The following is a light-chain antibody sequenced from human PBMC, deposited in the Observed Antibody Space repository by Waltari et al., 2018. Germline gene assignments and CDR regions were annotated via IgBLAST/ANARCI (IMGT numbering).Light chain of an antibody. Sequence: DVVMTQSPLSLPVTLGQPASISCRFSQSLIHNNGNTYLDWLQQRPVQSPRRLLYKISNRDSGVPDRVSGSGSGTDFTLRISRVEAEDVGVYYCMQGTHPPQTFGGGTKVEIK. CDR1: QSLIHNNGNTY. V-gene: IGKV2-30*02. CDR2: KIS. J-gene: IGKJ4*01. CDR3: MQGTHPPQT.